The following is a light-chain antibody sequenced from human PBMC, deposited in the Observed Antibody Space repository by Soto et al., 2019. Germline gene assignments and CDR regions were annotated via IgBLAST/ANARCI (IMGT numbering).Light chain of an antibody. J-gene: IGKJ1*01. CDR1: ESLVHSDGKTY. Sequence: IVLTQTPLSSAVTLGQPASFSCGSSESLVHSDGKTYLGWLHLRPGQPPRLLIYQLSRRPPGVPDRFSGSGAGTNFTLKISRVEPEDVGIFYCMQASQLRTFGQGTKVEI. CDR2: QLS. V-gene: IGKV2-24*01. CDR3: MQASQLRT.